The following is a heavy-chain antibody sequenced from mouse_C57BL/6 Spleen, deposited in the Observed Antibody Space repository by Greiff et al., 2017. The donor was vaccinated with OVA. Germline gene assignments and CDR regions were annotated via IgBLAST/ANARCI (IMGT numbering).Heavy chain of an antibody. CDR2: ISDGGSYT. J-gene: IGHJ3*01. CDR1: GFTFSSYA. D-gene: IGHD2-4*01. CDR3: ARDDYDYPVAY. Sequence: EVKVVESGGGLVKPGGSLKLSCAASGFTFSSYAMSWVRQTPEKRLEWVATISDGGSYTYYPDNVKGRFTISRDNAKNHLYLQMSHLKSEDTAMYYCARDDYDYPVAYWGQGTPVTVSA. V-gene: IGHV5-4*01.